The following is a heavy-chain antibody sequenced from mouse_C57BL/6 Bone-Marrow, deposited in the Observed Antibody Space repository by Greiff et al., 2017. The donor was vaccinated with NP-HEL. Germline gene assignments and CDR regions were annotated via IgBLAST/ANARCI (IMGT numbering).Heavy chain of an antibody. CDR1: GYTFTDYY. Sequence: VKLMESGAELVRPGASVKLSCKASGYTFTDYYINWVKQRPGQGLEWIARIYPGSGNTYYNEKFKGKATLTAEKSSSTAYMQLSSLTSEDSAVYFCARWEWDYWGQGTTLTVSS. D-gene: IGHD4-1*01. V-gene: IGHV1-76*01. CDR3: ARWEWDY. J-gene: IGHJ2*01. CDR2: IYPGSGNT.